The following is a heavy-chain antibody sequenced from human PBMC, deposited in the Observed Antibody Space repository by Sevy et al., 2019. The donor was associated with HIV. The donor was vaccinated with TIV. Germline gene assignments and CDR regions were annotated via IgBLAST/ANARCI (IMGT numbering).Heavy chain of an antibody. J-gene: IGHJ5*02. CDR2: ISSSGNTI. CDR1: GFTFSHYY. CDR3: ARDPTYYDFWSGYYTGWFHP. D-gene: IGHD3-3*01. Sequence: GGSLRLSCAASGFTFSHYYMSWIRQATGKGLEWVSYISSSGNTIYYTDSVKGRFTISRDNAKNSLYLQMDSLRAEDTAVYYCARDPTYYDFWSGYYTGWFHPWGQGTLVTVSS. V-gene: IGHV3-11*01.